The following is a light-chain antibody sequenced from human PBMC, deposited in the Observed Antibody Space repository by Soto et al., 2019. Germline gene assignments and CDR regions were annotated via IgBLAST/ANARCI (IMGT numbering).Light chain of an antibody. CDR2: GAS. CDR1: QSVSSRF. Sequence: EIVLTQSPGSLSLSPGERATLSCRASQSVSSRFFAWYQQKPGQAPRLLIFGASVRATGIPDRFSGSGSGTDFTLTISRLESEDFAVYYCHQYDSSLTFGQGTKVEIK. CDR3: HQYDSSLT. J-gene: IGKJ1*01. V-gene: IGKV3-20*01.